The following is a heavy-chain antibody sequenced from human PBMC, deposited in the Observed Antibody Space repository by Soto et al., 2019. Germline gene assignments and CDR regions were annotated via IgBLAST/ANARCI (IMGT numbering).Heavy chain of an antibody. V-gene: IGHV3-23*01. D-gene: IGHD3-22*01. CDR2: ISGSGGST. CDR1: GLTFSSYA. Sequence: GGSLRLSCAASGLTFSSYAMSWVRQAPGKGLEWVSAISGSGGSTYYADSVKGRFTISRDNSKNTLYLQMNSLRAEDTAVYYCATASYYDSSGYYFLDYWGQGTLVTVCS. CDR3: ATASYYDSSGYYFLDY. J-gene: IGHJ4*02.